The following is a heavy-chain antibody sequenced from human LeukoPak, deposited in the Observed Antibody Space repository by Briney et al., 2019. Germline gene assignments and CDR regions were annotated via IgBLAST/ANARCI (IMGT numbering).Heavy chain of an antibody. V-gene: IGHV4-59*08. D-gene: IGHD6-13*01. J-gene: IGHJ4*02. CDR3: ARGLAAAGPLSFDY. Sequence: PSETLSLTCTVSGGSISSYYWSWIRQPPGKGLEWIGFIYYSGSTNYNPSLKSRVTISVDTSKNQFSLKLNSVTAADTAVYYCARGLAAAGPLSFDYWGQGTLVTVSS. CDR2: IYYSGST. CDR1: GGSISSYY.